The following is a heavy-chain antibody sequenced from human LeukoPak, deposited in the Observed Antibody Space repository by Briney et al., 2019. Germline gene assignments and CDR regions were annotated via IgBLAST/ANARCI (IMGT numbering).Heavy chain of an antibody. CDR3: AKHYSSGGYYGYYFDY. CDR2: SGSGGST. J-gene: IGHJ4*02. Sequence: SGSGGSTYYADSVKGRFTISRDNSKNTLYLQMNSLRAEDTAVYYCAKHYSSGGYYGYYFDYWGQGTLVTVSS. V-gene: IGHV3-23*01. D-gene: IGHD3-10*01.